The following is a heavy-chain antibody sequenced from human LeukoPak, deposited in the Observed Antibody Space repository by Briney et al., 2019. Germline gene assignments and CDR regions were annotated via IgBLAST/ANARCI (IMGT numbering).Heavy chain of an antibody. D-gene: IGHD1-1*01. CDR2: ITPNSGGT. CDR3: ARSITSETTPWFDP. V-gene: IGHV1-2*02. J-gene: IGHJ5*02. CDR1: GYTFTGYY. Sequence: ASVKVSCKASGYTFTGYYMHWVRQAPGQGLEWMGWITPNSGGTNYSQQFQGRVTMTRDTSINTAYMELSRLISDDTAVYYCARSITSETTPWFDPWGQGTLVTVSS.